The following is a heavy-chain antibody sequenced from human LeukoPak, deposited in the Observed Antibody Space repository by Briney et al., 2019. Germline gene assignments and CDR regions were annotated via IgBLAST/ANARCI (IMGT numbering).Heavy chain of an antibody. Sequence: SDTLSLTCTVSGGSISSVDYYWSWIRQPPGKGLEWIGYIYYSGSTYYNPSLNSRVTISVDTSKNQFSLKLSSVTAADTAVYYCARGYSSSWSGEEYFDYWGQGTLVTVSS. V-gene: IGHV4-30-4*02. J-gene: IGHJ4*02. CDR2: IYYSGST. CDR1: GGSISSVDYY. CDR3: ARGYSSSWSGEEYFDY. D-gene: IGHD6-13*01.